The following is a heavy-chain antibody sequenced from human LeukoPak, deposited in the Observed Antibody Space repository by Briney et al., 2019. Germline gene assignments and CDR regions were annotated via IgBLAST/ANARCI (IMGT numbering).Heavy chain of an antibody. V-gene: IGHV4-34*01. CDR2: INHSGST. D-gene: IGHD6-19*01. J-gene: IGHJ4*02. Sequence: SETLSLTCAVYGGSFSGYYWSWIRQPPGKGLEWIGEINHSGSTNYNPSLKSRVTISVDTSKNQFSLKLSSVTAADTAVYYCARRNRRGMQWLERTIHKGLYYFDYWGQGALVTVSS. CDR1: GGSFSGYY. CDR3: ARRNRRGMQWLERTIHKGLYYFDY.